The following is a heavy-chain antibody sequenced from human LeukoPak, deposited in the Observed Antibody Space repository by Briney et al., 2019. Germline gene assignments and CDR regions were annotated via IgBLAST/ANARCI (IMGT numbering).Heavy chain of an antibody. CDR2: INQDGSQR. CDR1: GFTFTSSY. V-gene: IGHV3-7*01. J-gene: IGHJ3*02. Sequence: PGGSLRLSCAASGFTFTSSYMSWVRQTPGRGLEWVANINQDGSQRSSVDSLKGRFTISRDNANNVLYLQMNSLRVEDTAVYYCARDPEFGALDIWGRGITVTVSS. CDR3: ARDPEFGALDI. D-gene: IGHD3-10*01.